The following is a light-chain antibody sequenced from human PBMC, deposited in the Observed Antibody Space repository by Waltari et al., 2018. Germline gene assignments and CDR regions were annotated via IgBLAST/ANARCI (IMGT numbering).Light chain of an antibody. CDR2: GTS. V-gene: IGKV3-15*01. J-gene: IGKJ2*01. CDR1: QSVGSK. Sequence: EVVMTQSPATLSASPGERATLSCRASQSVGSKLAWYQQKPGQVPRLLIYGTSTRATGIPARFSGSGSGTEFILTISSLQSEDFAVYYCQQYDNWPPYTFGQGTKLEIK. CDR3: QQYDNWPPYT.